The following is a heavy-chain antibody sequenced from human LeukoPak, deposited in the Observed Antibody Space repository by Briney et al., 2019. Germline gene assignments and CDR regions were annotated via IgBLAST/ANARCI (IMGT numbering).Heavy chain of an antibody. D-gene: IGHD1/OR15-1a*01. CDR3: ARSIIGTRSKFDY. J-gene: IGHJ4*02. Sequence: SETLSLTCTVSGGSISTYYWSWIRQPPGKGLEWIGYISYSGSTNYNPSLKSRVTISLDTSKNQFALKLSSVTAADTAVYYCARSIIGTRSKFDYWGQGTLVTFSS. CDR1: GGSISTYY. CDR2: ISYSGST. V-gene: IGHV4-59*08.